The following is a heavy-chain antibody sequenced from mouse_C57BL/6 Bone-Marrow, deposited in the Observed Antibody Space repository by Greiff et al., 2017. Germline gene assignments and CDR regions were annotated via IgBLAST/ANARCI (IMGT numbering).Heavy chain of an antibody. V-gene: IGHV14-4*01. CDR1: GFNIKDDY. CDR2: IDPENGDT. D-gene: IGHD2-12*01. J-gene: IGHJ1*03. Sequence: EVQLQQSGAELVRPGASVKLSCTASGFNIKDDYMHWVKQRPEQGLEWIGWIDPENGDTEYASKFQGKATITADTSSNTAYRQLSSLTSEYTAVYYCTFYDGSYFDVWGTGTTVTVSS. CDR3: TFYDGSYFDV.